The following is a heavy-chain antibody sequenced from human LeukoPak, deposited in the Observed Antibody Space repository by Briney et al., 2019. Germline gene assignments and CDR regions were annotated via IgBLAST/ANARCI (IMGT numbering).Heavy chain of an antibody. D-gene: IGHD3-10*01. CDR2: TDTSGKYI. CDR3: ARGRSITLLRGVAMSDGFDI. J-gene: IGHJ3*02. Sequence: GGSLRLSCAASGFTVSSNYMNWVRQAPGKGLEWVSFTDTSGKYIYYGDSVKGRFTISRDNAKNLLFLQMNGLRAEDTAVYYCARGRSITLLRGVAMSDGFDIWGQGAMVAVSS. V-gene: IGHV3-21*06. CDR1: GFTVSSNY.